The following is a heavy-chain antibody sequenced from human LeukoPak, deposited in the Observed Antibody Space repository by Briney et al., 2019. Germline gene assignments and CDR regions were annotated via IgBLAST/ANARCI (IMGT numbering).Heavy chain of an antibody. CDR2: VYPSDSDT. CDR1: GYSFASYW. V-gene: IGHV5-51*01. D-gene: IGHD4-23*01. Sequence: GESLKISCKGSGYSFASYWIGWVRQMPGKGLEWMGIVYPSDSDTRYSPSFQGQVTISADKSISTAYLQWSSLQASDTGMYYCARRGTTAVGFDIWGQGTMVTVSS. CDR3: ARRGTTAVGFDI. J-gene: IGHJ3*02.